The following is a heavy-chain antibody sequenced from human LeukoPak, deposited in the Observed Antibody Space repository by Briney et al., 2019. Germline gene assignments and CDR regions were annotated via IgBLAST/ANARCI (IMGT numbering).Heavy chain of an antibody. Sequence: ASVKVSCKASGYTFTSYDINWVRQATGQGLEWMGWMNPNSGNTGYAQKFQGRVTMTRNTSISTAYMELSSLRSEDTAVYYCARGRLLLWFGELLTEFDPWGQGTLVTVSS. J-gene: IGHJ5*02. CDR3: ARGRLLLWFGELLTEFDP. D-gene: IGHD3-10*01. V-gene: IGHV1-8*01. CDR1: GYTFTSYD. CDR2: MNPNSGNT.